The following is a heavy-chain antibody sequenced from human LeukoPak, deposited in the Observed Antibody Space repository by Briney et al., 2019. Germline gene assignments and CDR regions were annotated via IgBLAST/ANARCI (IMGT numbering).Heavy chain of an antibody. CDR3: AKEEGIAV. CDR1: GFTFSNYW. V-gene: IGHV3-21*04. CDR2: ISSSSSYI. J-gene: IGHJ4*02. D-gene: IGHD6-19*01. Sequence: GGSLRLSCAASGFTFSNYWIHWVRQAPGKGLEWVSSISSSSSYIYYADSVKGRFTISRDNSKNTLYLQMNSLRAEDTAVYYCAKEEGIAVGGQGTLVTVSS.